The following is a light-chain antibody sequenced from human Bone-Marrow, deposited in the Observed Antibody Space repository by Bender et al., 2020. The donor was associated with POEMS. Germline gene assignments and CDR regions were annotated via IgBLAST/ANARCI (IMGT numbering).Light chain of an antibody. Sequence: QSALTQPRSVSGSPGQSVAISCTGTSSDVGGYNYVSWYQLHPGKAPKLMIYEDNKRPSGVSNRFSGFKSGNTASLTISGLQAEDEADYFCCSYAGRSTVVFGGGTRLTVL. V-gene: IGLV2-11*01. CDR3: CSYAGRSTVV. CDR1: SSDVGGYNY. CDR2: EDN. J-gene: IGLJ2*01.